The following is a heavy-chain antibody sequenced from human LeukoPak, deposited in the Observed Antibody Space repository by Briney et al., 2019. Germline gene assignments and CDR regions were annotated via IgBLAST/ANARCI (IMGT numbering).Heavy chain of an antibody. Sequence: GASVKVSCKASGGTFSSYAISWVRQAPGQGLEWMGGIIPIFGTANYAQKFQGRVTITADESTSTAYMELSSLRSEDTAVYYCARGGIAARPPRKMQNFDYWGQGTLVTVPS. J-gene: IGHJ4*02. D-gene: IGHD6-6*01. CDR2: IIPIFGTA. V-gene: IGHV1-69*13. CDR3: ARGGIAARPPRKMQNFDY. CDR1: GGTFSSYA.